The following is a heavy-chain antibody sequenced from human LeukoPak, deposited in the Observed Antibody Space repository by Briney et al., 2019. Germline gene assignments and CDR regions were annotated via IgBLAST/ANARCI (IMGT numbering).Heavy chain of an antibody. CDR2: IYYSGST. Sequence: SETLSLTCTVSGGSLSSYHWRWIRQPPGEGLEGMGYIYYSGSTNYNPSLNSGVTISVDKTQNQFSLKLSSVTAAGTAVYYCARAIAPGFRWFVPWGQGTLVTVSS. V-gene: IGHV4-59*01. CDR3: ARAIAPGFRWFVP. J-gene: IGHJ5*02. D-gene: IGHD6-25*01. CDR1: GGSLSSYH.